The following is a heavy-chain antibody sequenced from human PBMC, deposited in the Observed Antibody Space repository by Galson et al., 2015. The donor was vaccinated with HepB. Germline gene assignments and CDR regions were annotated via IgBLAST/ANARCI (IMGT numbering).Heavy chain of an antibody. D-gene: IGHD4-17*01. CDR1: GFTFSSYW. Sequence: SLRLSCAASGFTFSSYWMTWVRQAPGKGLEWVAVISYDGSNKYYADSVKGRFTISRDNSKNTLYLQMNSLRAEDTAVYYCARTFYGDYVEGYFDYWGQGTLVTVSS. J-gene: IGHJ4*02. CDR2: ISYDGSNK. CDR3: ARTFYGDYVEGYFDY. V-gene: IGHV3-30-3*01.